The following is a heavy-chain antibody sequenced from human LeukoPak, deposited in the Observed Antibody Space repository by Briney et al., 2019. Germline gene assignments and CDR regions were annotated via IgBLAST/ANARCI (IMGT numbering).Heavy chain of an antibody. CDR3: ARQGSSASAVDY. CDR1: GYSFATYW. J-gene: IGHJ4*02. D-gene: IGHD6-13*01. V-gene: IGHV5-51*01. Sequence: GESLKISCKGSGYSFATYWIAWVRQMPGEGLEWMGIIYPGDSDTRYSPSFQGQVTISADKSISTAYLQWSSLKASDTAVYYCARQGSSASAVDYWGQGTLVAVSS. CDR2: IYPGDSDT.